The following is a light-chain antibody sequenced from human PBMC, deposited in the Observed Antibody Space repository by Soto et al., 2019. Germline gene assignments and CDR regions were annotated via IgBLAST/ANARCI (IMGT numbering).Light chain of an antibody. Sequence: QSVLTQPPSVSGAPGQRVTISCTGSSSNIGAGYDVHWYQQLPGTAPKLLIYGNSNRPSGVPDRFSGSKSGTSASLAITGFQAEDEAEYYCQSYDSSRSVVVFGGGTKLTVL. CDR1: SSNIGAGYD. V-gene: IGLV1-40*01. CDR2: GNS. J-gene: IGLJ2*01. CDR3: QSYDSSRSVVV.